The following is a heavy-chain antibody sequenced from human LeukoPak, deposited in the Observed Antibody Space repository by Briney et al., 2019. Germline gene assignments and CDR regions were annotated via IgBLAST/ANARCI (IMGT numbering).Heavy chain of an antibody. D-gene: IGHD6-13*01. CDR1: GYTFTGYY. Sequence: ASVKVSCKASGYTFTGYYMHWVRQAPGQGLKWVAWINPNSGATNYAQNFQDRVTLTRDTSISTAYMELSRLRSDDTAVYYCARAAGGAPGDYWGQGTLVTVSS. V-gene: IGHV1-2*02. CDR3: ARAAGGAPGDY. J-gene: IGHJ4*02. CDR2: INPNSGAT.